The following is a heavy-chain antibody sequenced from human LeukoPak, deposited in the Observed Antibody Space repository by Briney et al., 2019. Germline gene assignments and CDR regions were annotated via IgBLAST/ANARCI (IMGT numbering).Heavy chain of an antibody. CDR1: GFTFSTYA. Sequence: TGGSLRLSCAASGFTFSTYAVHWVRQAPGKGLEYVSAIITNGDSTYYADSVKGRFTISRDTSKNTLFLQMGSLRADDMAVYYCARDAWTPGWYFDYWGQGTLVTVSS. CDR2: IITNGDST. D-gene: IGHD2-15*01. CDR3: ARDAWTPGWYFDY. V-gene: IGHV3-64*02. J-gene: IGHJ4*02.